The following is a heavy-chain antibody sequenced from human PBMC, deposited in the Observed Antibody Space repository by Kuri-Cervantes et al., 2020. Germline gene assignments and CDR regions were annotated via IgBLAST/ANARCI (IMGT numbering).Heavy chain of an antibody. D-gene: IGHD5-12*01. CDR1: GFTFSSYG. Sequence: GESLKISCAASGFTFSSYGMHWVRQAPGRGLEWVAVISYDGSNKYYADSVKGRFTISRDNSKNTLYLQMNSLRAEDTAVYYCARDWRDSGYDLHHFSSSWFDPWGQGTLVTVSS. CDR3: ARDWRDSGYDLHHFSSSWFDP. J-gene: IGHJ5*02. CDR2: ISYDGSNK. V-gene: IGHV3-30*03.